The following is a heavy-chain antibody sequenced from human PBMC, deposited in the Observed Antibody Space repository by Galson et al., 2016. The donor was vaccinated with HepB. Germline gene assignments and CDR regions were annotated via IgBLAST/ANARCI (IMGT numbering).Heavy chain of an antibody. CDR3: VRENWYHYIL. CDR2: INTNDGR. V-gene: IGHV3-53*01. CDR1: GFSVITF. D-gene: IGHD3-10*02. J-gene: IGHJ4*02. Sequence: LRLSCAASGFSVITFMAWVRQAPGKGLEWVSLINTNDGRTYADSVQGRFTISRDTSKNTLYLQMDSLRPEDTAVYYCVRENWYHYILWGQRTQVTVSS.